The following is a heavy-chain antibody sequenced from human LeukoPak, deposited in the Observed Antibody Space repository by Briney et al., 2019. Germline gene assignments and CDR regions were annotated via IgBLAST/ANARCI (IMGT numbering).Heavy chain of an antibody. J-gene: IGHJ5*02. CDR3: ARGGSSWYAVWFDP. D-gene: IGHD6-13*01. CDR1: GFTFSNFA. Sequence: GGSLRLSCAASGFTFSNFAVSWVRQAPGKGLEWVSAISGSGGSTYYADSVKGRFTISRDNSKNTLYLQMNSLRVEDTAVYYCARGGSSWYAVWFDPWGQGTLVTVSS. CDR2: ISGSGGST. V-gene: IGHV3-23*01.